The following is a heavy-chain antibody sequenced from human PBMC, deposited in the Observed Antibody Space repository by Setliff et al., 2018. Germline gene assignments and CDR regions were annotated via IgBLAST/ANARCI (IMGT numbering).Heavy chain of an antibody. CDR1: GYSISSGYY. D-gene: IGHD2-2*01. V-gene: IGHV4-38-2*02. J-gene: IGHJ4*02. Sequence: PSETLSLTCTVSGYSISSGYYWGWIRQPPGKGLEWIGSIYHSGSTYYNPSLKSRVTISVDTSKNQFSLKLSSVTAADTAVYYCARVSCGSSSCAYFDSWGQGTLVTVPQ. CDR2: IYHSGST. CDR3: ARVSCGSSSCAYFDS.